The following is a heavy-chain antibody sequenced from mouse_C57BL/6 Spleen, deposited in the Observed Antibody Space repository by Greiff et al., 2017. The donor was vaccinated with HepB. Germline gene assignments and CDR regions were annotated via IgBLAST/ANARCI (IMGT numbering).Heavy chain of an antibody. CDR3: AKVGYYGSSYAYYAMDY. D-gene: IGHD1-1*01. V-gene: IGHV1-53*01. CDR1: GYTFTSYW. J-gene: IGHJ4*01. CDR2: INPSNGGT. Sequence: QVQLQQPGTELVKPGASVKLSCKASGYTFTSYWMHWVKQRPGQGLEWIGNINPSNGGTNYNEKFKSKATLTVDKSSSTAYMQLSSLTSEDSAVYYCAKVGYYGSSYAYYAMDYWGQGTSVTVSS.